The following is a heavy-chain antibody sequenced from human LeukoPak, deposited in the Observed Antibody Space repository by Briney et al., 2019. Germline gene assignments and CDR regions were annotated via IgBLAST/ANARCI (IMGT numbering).Heavy chain of an antibody. CDR2: IYPGDSGP. J-gene: IGHJ3*01. V-gene: IGHV5-51*01. CDR3: GMSGDRVPLQDDVFYV. Sequence: GEALKISCKVPGYSFTSYCIGWVRQMPVKGLEWMGIIYPGDSGPTYSPSFQGQVTISVDKSINTAYLQWSSLQASDTAMYYCGMSGDRVPLQDDVFYVWGQGTMVTVST. D-gene: IGHD1-26*01. CDR1: GYSFTSYC.